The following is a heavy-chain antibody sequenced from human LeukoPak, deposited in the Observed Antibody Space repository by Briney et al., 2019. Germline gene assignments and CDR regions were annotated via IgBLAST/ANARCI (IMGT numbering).Heavy chain of an antibody. CDR2: IIPIFGTA. D-gene: IGHD2-2*01. Sequence: GASVKVSCKASGGTFSSYAISWVRQAPGQGLEWMGGIIPIFGTANYAQKFQGRVTITADESTSTAYMELSSLRSEDTAVYYRASTYCSSTSCYEYFQHWGQGTLVTVSS. CDR3: ASTYCSSTSCYEYFQH. J-gene: IGHJ1*01. V-gene: IGHV1-69*13. CDR1: GGTFSSYA.